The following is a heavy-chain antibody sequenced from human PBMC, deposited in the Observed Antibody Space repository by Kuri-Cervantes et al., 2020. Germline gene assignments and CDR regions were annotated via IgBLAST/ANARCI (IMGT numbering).Heavy chain of an antibody. D-gene: IGHD3-22*01. CDR1: GFTFSDYY. CDR3: VRDFYYSDSAGYYYPYLDY. V-gene: IGHV3-11*04. Sequence: GESLKISCAASGFTFSDYYMSWIRQAPGKGLEWVSYISSSGSTTYYADSVMGRFTISRDNVKKSLYLEMKNLRAEDAAVYYCVRDFYYSDSAGYYYPYLDYWGRGTLVTVSS. CDR2: ISSSGSTT. J-gene: IGHJ4*02.